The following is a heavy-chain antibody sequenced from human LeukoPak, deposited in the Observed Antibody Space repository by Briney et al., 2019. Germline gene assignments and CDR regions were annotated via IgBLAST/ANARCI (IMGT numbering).Heavy chain of an antibody. CDR2: INAGNGNT. Sequence: ASVKVSCKASGYTFTSYAMHWVRQAPGQRLEWMGWINAGNGNTKYSQKFQGRVTITRDTSASTAYMELRSLRSDDTAVYYCARVNPVVGATEGNWFDPWGQGTLVTVSS. V-gene: IGHV1-3*01. CDR3: ARVNPVVGATEGNWFDP. CDR1: GYTFTSYA. J-gene: IGHJ5*01. D-gene: IGHD1-26*01.